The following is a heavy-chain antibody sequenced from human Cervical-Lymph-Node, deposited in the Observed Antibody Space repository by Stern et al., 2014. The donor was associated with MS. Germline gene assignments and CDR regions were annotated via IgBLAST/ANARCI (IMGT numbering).Heavy chain of an antibody. D-gene: IGHD5-18*01. CDR2: ISWNGGSW. J-gene: IGHJ4*02. V-gene: IGHV3-9*01. Sequence: EVQLVESGGGLVQPGRSLRLSCAASGFTFDDYAMHWVRQAPGKGLEWVSGISWNGGSWYYADSVKGRFTISRDNAKNSLYLQMNSLRLEDTALYYCAKSPVETSMAPRLDYWGQGTLVTVSS. CDR3: AKSPVETSMAPRLDY. CDR1: GFTFDDYA.